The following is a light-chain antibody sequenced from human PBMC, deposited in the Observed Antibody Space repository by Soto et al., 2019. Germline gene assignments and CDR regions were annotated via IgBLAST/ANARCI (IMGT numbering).Light chain of an antibody. CDR1: QSVSNN. CDR2: AAS. V-gene: IGKV3-15*01. Sequence: EIVLTQSPGTLSLSPGERATLSCRASQSVSNNYLAWYQQKPGQAPRLLIYAASTLQSGVPSRFSGSGSGTDFTLTISCLQSEDFATYYCQQYNTYPWTFGQGTKVDIK. J-gene: IGKJ1*01. CDR3: QQYNTYPWT.